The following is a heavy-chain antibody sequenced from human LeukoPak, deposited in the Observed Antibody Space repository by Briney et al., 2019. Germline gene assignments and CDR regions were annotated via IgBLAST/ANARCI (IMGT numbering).Heavy chain of an antibody. CDR3: ASFTRYDSSGYYYGRDY. CDR2: IYSGGST. D-gene: IGHD3-22*01. V-gene: IGHV3-66*01. CDR1: GFTVSSNY. Sequence: GGSLRLSCAASGFTVSSNYMSWVRQAPGKGLEWVSVIYSGGSTYYADSVKGRFTISRDNSKNTLYLQMNSLRAEDTAVYYCASFTRYDSSGYYYGRDYWGQGTLVTVSS. J-gene: IGHJ4*02.